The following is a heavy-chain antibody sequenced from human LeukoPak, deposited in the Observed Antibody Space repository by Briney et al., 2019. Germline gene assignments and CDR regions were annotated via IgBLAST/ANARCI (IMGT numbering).Heavy chain of an antibody. CDR3: ARVLASGD. D-gene: IGHD6-13*01. CDR1: GFTFSTYW. CDR2: INTKGDST. Sequence: GGTLRLSCAASGFTFSTYWMHWVRQAPGKGVGWVSQINTKGDSTTYADSVKGRLTLSRDNAKNTLYLQMNSLRAEDTAVYYCARVLASGDWGQGTLVTVSS. V-gene: IGHV3-74*01. J-gene: IGHJ4*02.